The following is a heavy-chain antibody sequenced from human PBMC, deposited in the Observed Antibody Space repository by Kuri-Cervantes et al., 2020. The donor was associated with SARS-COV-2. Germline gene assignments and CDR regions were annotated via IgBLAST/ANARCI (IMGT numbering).Heavy chain of an antibody. D-gene: IGHD3-22*01. CDR1: GGTFSSYA. V-gene: IGHV1-69*10. CDR2: NIPILGIA. J-gene: IGHJ4*02. Sequence: SVKVSCKASGGTFSSYAISWVRQAPGQGLEWMGGNIPILGIANYAKKFQGRVTITADKSTSTAYMELSSLRSEDTAVYYCARDRKGWVITMIVVGVDWGQGTLVTVSS. CDR3: ARDRKGWVITMIVVGVD.